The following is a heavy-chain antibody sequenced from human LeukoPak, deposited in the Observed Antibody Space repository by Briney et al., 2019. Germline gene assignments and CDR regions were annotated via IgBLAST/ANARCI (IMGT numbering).Heavy chain of an antibody. D-gene: IGHD3-3*01. Sequence: SVKVSCKASGGTFSSYAISWVRQAPGQGLEWMGGIIPIFGTANYAQKFQGRVTITTDESTSTAYMELSSLRSEDTAVYYCARTDYDFWSGYYSINWFDPWGQGTLVTVSS. V-gene: IGHV1-69*05. CDR2: IIPIFGTA. J-gene: IGHJ5*02. CDR3: ARTDYDFWSGYYSINWFDP. CDR1: GGTFSSYA.